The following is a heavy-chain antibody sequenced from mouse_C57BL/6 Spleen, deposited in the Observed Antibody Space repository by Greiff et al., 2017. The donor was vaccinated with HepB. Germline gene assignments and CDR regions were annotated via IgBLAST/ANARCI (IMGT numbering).Heavy chain of an antibody. CDR3: TSSGYGRSYAWLAY. J-gene: IGHJ3*01. CDR2: IDPETGGT. D-gene: IGHD1-1*01. V-gene: IGHV1-15*01. CDR1: GYTFTDYE. Sequence: VQLQQSGAELVRPGASVTLSCKASGYTFTDYEMHWVKQTPVHGLEWIGAIDPETGGTAYNQKFKGKAILTADKSSSTAYMELRSLTSEDSAVVYCTSSGYGRSYAWLAYGGQVTLVTVAA.